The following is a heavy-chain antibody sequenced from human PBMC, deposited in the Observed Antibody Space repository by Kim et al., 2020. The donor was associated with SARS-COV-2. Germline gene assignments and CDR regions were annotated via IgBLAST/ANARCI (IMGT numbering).Heavy chain of an antibody. V-gene: IGHV4-34*01. CDR1: GGSFSGYY. J-gene: IGHJ6*02. CDR2: INHSGST. Sequence: SETLSLTCAVYGGSFSGYYWSWIRQPPGKGLGWIGEINHSGSTNYNPSLKSRVTISVDTSKNQFSLKLSSVTAADTAVYYCASIKLMDVWGQGTTVTVSS. CDR3: ASIKLMDV.